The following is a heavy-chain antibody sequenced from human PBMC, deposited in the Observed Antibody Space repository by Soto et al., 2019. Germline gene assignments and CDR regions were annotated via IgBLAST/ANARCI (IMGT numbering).Heavy chain of an antibody. D-gene: IGHD1-7*01. V-gene: IGHV4-34*01. Sequence: PSETLSLTCAVYGESFSGYYWSWIRQPPGKGLEWIGEINHSGSTNYNPSLKSRVTISVDTSKNQFSLKLSSVTAADTAVYYCARGRVELTYSYYSYGMDVWGQGTTVTVSS. CDR3: ARGRVELTYSYYSYGMDV. J-gene: IGHJ6*02. CDR2: INHSGST. CDR1: GESFSGYY.